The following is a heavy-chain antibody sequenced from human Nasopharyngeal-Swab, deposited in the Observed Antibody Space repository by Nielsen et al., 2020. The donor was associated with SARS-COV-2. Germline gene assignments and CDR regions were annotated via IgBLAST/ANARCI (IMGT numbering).Heavy chain of an antibody. CDR3: ARWVVDCSSTSCHYYFDY. CDR2: IDPSDSYT. J-gene: IGHJ4*01. D-gene: IGHD2-2*01. Sequence: GESLKISCKGSGYSFTSYWINWVRQMPGKGLEWMGRIDPSDSYTNYSPSFQGHVTISADKSISTAYLQWSSLKASDTAMYYCARWVVDCSSTSCHYYFDYWGQEPWSPSPQ. V-gene: IGHV5-10-1*01. CDR1: GYSFTSYW.